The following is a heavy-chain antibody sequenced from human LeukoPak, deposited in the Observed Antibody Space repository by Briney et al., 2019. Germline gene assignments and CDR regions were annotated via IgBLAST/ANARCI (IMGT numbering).Heavy chain of an antibody. D-gene: IGHD3-3*01. CDR3: ARGPNYDFWGGNYYYYMDV. V-gene: IGHV1-8*01. Sequence: ASVTVSCKASGYTFTNYDINWVRQAPGQGLEWMGWMNPNSGSTGYAQKFRGRVTMTRDTSISTAYMELSSLKSEDTAVYYCARGPNYDFWGGNYYYYMDVWGKGTTATVSS. CDR1: GYTFTNYD. CDR2: MNPNSGST. J-gene: IGHJ6*03.